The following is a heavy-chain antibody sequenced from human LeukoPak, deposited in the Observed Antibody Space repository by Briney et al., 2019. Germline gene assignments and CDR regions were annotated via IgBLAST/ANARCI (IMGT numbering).Heavy chain of an antibody. CDR3: ARESGYYSLSYWYFDL. V-gene: IGHV3-7*03. CDR1: GLTFSSSW. CDR2: INPDGNKK. Sequence: GGSLRLSCAVSGLTFSSSWMDWVRQAPGKGLEWVASINPDGNKKYSADSVKGRFTISRDNAENSLYLQMNSLRAEDTALYYCARESGYYSLSYWYFDLWGRGTLVTVSS. D-gene: IGHD3-22*01. J-gene: IGHJ2*01.